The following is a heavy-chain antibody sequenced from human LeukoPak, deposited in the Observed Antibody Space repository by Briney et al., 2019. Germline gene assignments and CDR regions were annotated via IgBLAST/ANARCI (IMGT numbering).Heavy chain of an antibody. V-gene: IGHV4-39*07. CDR3: ARVFSYRGSGRNKGDLNWFDP. D-gene: IGHD3-10*01. J-gene: IGHJ5*02. CDR2: IYYSGST. CDR1: GGSISSSSYY. Sequence: SETLSLTCTVSGGSISSSSYYWGWIRQPPGKGLEWIGSIYYSGSTYYNPSLKSRVTISVDTSKNQFSLKLSSVTAADTAVYYCARVFSYRGSGRNKGDLNWFDPWGQGTLVTVSS.